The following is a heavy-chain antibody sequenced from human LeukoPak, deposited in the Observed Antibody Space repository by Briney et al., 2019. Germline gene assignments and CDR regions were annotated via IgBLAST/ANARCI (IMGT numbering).Heavy chain of an antibody. CDR2: INHRGST. CDR3: ADSSGYYPY. V-gene: IGHV4-34*01. J-gene: IGHJ4*02. Sequence: SETLSLTCAVYGGSFSGYYWSWIRQPPGKGLEWIGEINHRGSTNYNPSLKSRVTISVDTSKNQFSLKLSSVTAADTAVYYCADSSGYYPYWGQGTLVTVSS. CDR1: GGSFSGYY. D-gene: IGHD3-22*01.